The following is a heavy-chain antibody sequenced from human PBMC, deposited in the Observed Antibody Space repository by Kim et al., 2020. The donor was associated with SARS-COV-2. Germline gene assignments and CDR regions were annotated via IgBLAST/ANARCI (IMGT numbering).Heavy chain of an antibody. CDR1: GGSFSGYY. CDR2: INHSGST. J-gene: IGHJ5*02. Sequence: SETLSLTCAVYGGSFSGYYWSWIRQPPGKGLEWIGEINHSGSTNYNPSLKSRVTISVDTSKNQFSLKLSSVTAADTAVYYCARGRGVARGGWFDPWGQGTLVTVSS. V-gene: IGHV4-34*01. CDR3: ARGRGVARGGWFDP. D-gene: IGHD3-3*01.